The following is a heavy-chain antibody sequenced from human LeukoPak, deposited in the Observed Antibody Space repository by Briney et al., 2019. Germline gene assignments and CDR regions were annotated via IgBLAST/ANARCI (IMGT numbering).Heavy chain of an antibody. Sequence: ASVKVSCKASGYTFTSYYMHWVRQAPGQGLEWMGIINPSGGSTSYAQKFQGRVTMTRDTSTSTVYMELSSLRSEDTAVYYCARDKGAAAGPACLDYWGQGTLVTVSS. CDR1: GYTFTSYY. D-gene: IGHD6-13*01. CDR3: ARDKGAAAGPACLDY. V-gene: IGHV1-46*01. J-gene: IGHJ4*02. CDR2: INPSGGST.